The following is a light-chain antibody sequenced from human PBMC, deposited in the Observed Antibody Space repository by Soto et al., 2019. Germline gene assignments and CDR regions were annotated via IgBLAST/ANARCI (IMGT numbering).Light chain of an antibody. CDR2: GPS. V-gene: IGKV3-15*01. CDR3: QQYNDWPRT. CDR1: QSVSSN. J-gene: IGKJ1*01. Sequence: EIVMTQSPATLSVSPGERATLSCRASQSVSSNLAWYQQKPGQVPRLLIYGPSTRATGIPARFSGSGSGTEFTLTITSLQSEDFAVYYCQQYNDWPRTFGQGTKVEVK.